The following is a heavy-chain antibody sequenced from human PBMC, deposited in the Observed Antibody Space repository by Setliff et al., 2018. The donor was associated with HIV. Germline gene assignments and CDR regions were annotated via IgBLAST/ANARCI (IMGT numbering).Heavy chain of an antibody. D-gene: IGHD5-12*01. Sequence: LSLSCAASGFTFSSRWMTWVRQAPGKGLEWVANIKQDGSENYFVDSVKGRFTISRDNTRSSLFLHMDSLTAEDTAVYYCAREALSRDGYSYFDYWGQGTLVTVSS. V-gene: IGHV3-7*01. CDR1: GFTFSSRW. CDR2: IKQDGSEN. CDR3: AREALSRDGYSYFDY. J-gene: IGHJ4*02.